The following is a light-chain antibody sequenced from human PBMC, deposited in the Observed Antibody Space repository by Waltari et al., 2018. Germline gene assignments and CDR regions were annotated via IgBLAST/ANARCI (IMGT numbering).Light chain of an antibody. J-gene: IGLJ2*01. Sequence: QSVLTQPPSASGTPGQRVTISYSGSSYNTGENTVNWYQQLPGTAPKLLIYSNNQRPSGVPDRFSGSKSGTSASLAISGLQSEDEADYYCAAWDDSLNDVLFGGGTKLTVL. V-gene: IGLV1-44*01. CDR2: SNN. CDR1: SYNTGENT. CDR3: AAWDDSLNDVL.